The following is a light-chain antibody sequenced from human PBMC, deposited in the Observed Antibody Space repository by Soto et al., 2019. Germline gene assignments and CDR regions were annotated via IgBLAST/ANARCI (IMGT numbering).Light chain of an antibody. J-gene: IGLJ3*02. CDR1: SSDIGAGHG. Sequence: QSVLTQSPSVSGAPGQRVTISCTGSSSDIGAGHGVHWYRHLPGTAPKLLIYDNTNRPSGVPDRFSGSKAGTSASLAITGLQAEDEADYYCHSNDSSQTAVVFGGGTKLTLL. CDR2: DNT. V-gene: IGLV1-40*01. CDR3: HSNDSSQTAVV.